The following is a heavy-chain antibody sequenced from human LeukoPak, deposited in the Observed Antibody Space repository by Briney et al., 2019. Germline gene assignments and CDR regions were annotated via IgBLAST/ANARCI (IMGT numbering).Heavy chain of an antibody. CDR1: GFTFSDYY. V-gene: IGHV3-11*01. D-gene: IGHD3-3*01. CDR3: ARASLTYYDFWSGYGDY. CDR2: ISSSGSTI. Sequence: GGSLRLSCAASGFTFSDYYMSWIRQAPGKGLEWVSYISSSGSTIYYADSVKGRFTISRDNVKNSLYLQMNSLRAEDTAVYYCARASLTYYDFWSGYGDYWGQGTLVTVSS. J-gene: IGHJ4*02.